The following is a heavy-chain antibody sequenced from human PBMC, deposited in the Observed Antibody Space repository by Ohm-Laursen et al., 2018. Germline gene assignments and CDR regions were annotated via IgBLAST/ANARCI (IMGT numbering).Heavy chain of an antibody. V-gene: IGHV1-24*01. J-gene: IGHJ4*02. CDR3: ATADESLYYFDY. CDR2: FDPEDAEI. CDR1: GYTLTELS. Sequence: SVKVSCKVSGYTLTELSIQWVRQAPGKGLEWMGGFDPEDAEIIYAQKFQGRVTMTEDTSTDTAYMELSSLRSEDTAVYSCATADESLYYFDYWGQGTLVTVSS.